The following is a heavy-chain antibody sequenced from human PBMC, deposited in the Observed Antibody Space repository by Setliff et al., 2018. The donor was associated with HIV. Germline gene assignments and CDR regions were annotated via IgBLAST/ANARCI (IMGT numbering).Heavy chain of an antibody. CDR3: ARAHYNFWSGYLDS. Sequence: GASVKVSCKISGYNFIDNYLHWVRQAPGQGLEWMGWINPNGEITNFAQKFQGRVTMTRDTSTTTVFMELSSLKFGDTAVYYCARAHYNFWSGYLDSWGQGTLVTVS. CDR1: GYNFIDNY. J-gene: IGHJ4*02. V-gene: IGHV1-2*02. CDR2: INPNGEIT. D-gene: IGHD3-3*01.